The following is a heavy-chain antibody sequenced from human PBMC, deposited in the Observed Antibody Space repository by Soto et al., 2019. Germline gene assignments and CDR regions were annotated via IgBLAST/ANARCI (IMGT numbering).Heavy chain of an antibody. D-gene: IGHD6-13*01. CDR1: GFTFSSYA. CDR2: ISGSGGST. Sequence: GGSLRLSCAASGFTFSSYAMSWVRQAPGKGLEWVSAISGSGGSTYYADYVKGRFTIARDNSKNTLHLQMNSLRAEDTAVYYCAKTRRRGIAAAGTTFDYWGLGTLVTVSS. CDR3: AKTRRRGIAAAGTTFDY. V-gene: IGHV3-23*01. J-gene: IGHJ4*02.